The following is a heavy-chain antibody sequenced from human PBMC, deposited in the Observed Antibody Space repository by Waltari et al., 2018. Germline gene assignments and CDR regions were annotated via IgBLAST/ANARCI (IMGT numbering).Heavy chain of an antibody. J-gene: IGHJ4*02. CDR3: ARRCGWYDFDY. Sequence: QVQLVQSGAEVKKPGASVKVSCKASGYTFTSYDIHWVRQATGQGLEWMGWMNPNRGNTGYAQKFQGRVTITRNTSISTAYMELSSLRSEDTAVYYWARRCGWYDFDYWGQGTLVTVSS. D-gene: IGHD6-19*01. CDR2: MNPNRGNT. V-gene: IGHV1-8*03. CDR1: GYTFTSYD.